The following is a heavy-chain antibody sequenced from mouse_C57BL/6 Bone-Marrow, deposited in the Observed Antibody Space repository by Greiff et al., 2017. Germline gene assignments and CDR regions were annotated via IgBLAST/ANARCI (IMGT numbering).Heavy chain of an antibody. CDR3: ARRGFRSNYDAMDY. D-gene: IGHD2-5*01. J-gene: IGHJ4*01. CDR1: GYTFTSYW. V-gene: IGHV1-72*01. CDR2: IDPNSGGT. Sequence: QVQLQQPGAELVKPGASVKLSCKASGYTFTSYWMHWVKPRPGRGLEWIGRIDPNSGGTMYNEKFKSKATLTVDKPYSTAYMQLRSLTSEDSAVYYWARRGFRSNYDAMDYWGQGTSVTDSS.